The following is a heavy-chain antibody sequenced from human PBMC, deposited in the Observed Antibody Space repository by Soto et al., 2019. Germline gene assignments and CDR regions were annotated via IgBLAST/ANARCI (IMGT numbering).Heavy chain of an antibody. Sequence: SETLSLTCTVSGGSISSYYWSWIRQPPGKGLEWIGYIYYSGSTNYNPSPKSRVTISVDTSKNQFSLKLSSVTAADTAVYYCASTSGSYYGYYYYGMDVWGQGTTVTVSS. D-gene: IGHD1-26*01. V-gene: IGHV4-59*01. J-gene: IGHJ6*02. CDR3: ASTSGSYYGYYYYGMDV. CDR1: GGSISSYY. CDR2: IYYSGST.